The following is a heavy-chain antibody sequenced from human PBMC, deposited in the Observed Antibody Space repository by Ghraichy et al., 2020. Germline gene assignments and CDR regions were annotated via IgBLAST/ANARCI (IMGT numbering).Heavy chain of an antibody. J-gene: IGHJ3*02. D-gene: IGHD3-22*01. CDR3: ARDIAGLTYYYDSSGYSDAFDI. Sequence: SETLSLTCTVSGGSISRSYWSWIRQPAGKGLEWIGRIYTSGSTNYNPSLKSRVTMSVDTSKNQFSLKLSSVTAADTAVYYCARDIAGLTYYYDSSGYSDAFDIWGQGTMVTVAS. CDR1: GGSISRSY. V-gene: IGHV4-4*07. CDR2: IYTSGST.